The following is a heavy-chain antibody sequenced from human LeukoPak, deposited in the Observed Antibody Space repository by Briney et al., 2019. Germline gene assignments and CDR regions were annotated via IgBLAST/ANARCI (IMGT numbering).Heavy chain of an antibody. J-gene: IGHJ6*02. CDR3: AREGAVANYYYGLDV. CDR2: ISSSGSTI. CDR1: GFTFSDYY. D-gene: IGHD6-19*01. Sequence: PGGSLRLSCAASGFTFSDYYMSWIRQAPGKGLEWVSYISSSGSTIHYADSVKGRFTISRDNAKNSLYLQMNSLRAEDTAVYYCAREGAVANYYYGLDVWGQGTTVTVSS. V-gene: IGHV3-11*04.